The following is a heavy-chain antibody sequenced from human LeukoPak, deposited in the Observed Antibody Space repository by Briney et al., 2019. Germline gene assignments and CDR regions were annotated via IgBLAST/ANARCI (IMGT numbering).Heavy chain of an antibody. CDR1: GGSISSYY. CDR3: ARDRGPSYYDFWSGMGAFDI. J-gene: IGHJ3*02. Sequence: SETLSLTCTVSGGSISSYYWSWIRQPPGKGLEWIGYIYYSGSTNYNPSLKSRVTISVDTSKNQFSLKLSSVTAADTAVYYCARDRGPSYYDFWSGMGAFDIWGQGTMVTVSS. V-gene: IGHV4-59*01. D-gene: IGHD3-3*01. CDR2: IYYSGST.